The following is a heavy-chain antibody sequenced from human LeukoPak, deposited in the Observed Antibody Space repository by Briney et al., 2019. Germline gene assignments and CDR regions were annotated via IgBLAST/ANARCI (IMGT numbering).Heavy chain of an antibody. J-gene: IGHJ3*02. CDR3: AFSDIVVVPAATYDAFDI. V-gene: IGHV1-69*13. D-gene: IGHD2-2*01. Sequence: VKVSCKASGGTFSSYAISWVRQAPGQGLEWMGGIIPIFGTANYAQKFQGRVTITTDESTSTAYMELSSLRSGDTAVYYCAFSDIVVVPAATYDAFDIWGQGTMVTVSS. CDR2: IIPIFGTA. CDR1: GGTFSSYA.